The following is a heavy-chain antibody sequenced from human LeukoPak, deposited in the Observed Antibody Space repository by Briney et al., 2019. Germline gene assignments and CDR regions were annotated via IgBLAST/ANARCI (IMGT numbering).Heavy chain of an antibody. CDR1: GGSLSNYY. J-gene: IGHJ4*02. CDR3: ARHLRTFNSGSYYSTFDY. Sequence: SETLSLTCTVSGGSLSNYYWSWIRQPAGKGLEWIGRIYSSGSTSYNPSLKSRVTISGDTSKNQFSLKLSSVTAADTAVYFCARHLRTFNSGSYYSTFDYWGQGTLVTVSS. D-gene: IGHD1-26*01. CDR2: IYSSGST. V-gene: IGHV4-4*07.